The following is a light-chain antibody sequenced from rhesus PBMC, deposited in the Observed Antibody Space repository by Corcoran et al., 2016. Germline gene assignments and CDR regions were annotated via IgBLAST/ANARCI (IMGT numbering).Light chain of an antibody. CDR1: QSISSW. J-gene: IGKJ4*01. V-gene: IGKV1-22*01. CDR2: KAS. Sequence: DIQMTQYPSSLSASVGDTVTITCRASQSISSWLAWYQQKPGKAPKLLIYKASTFQSGVPSRFSGSGSGTDFTLTISSLQSEEFATYYCQQYSSSPLTFGGGTKVEIK. CDR3: QQYSSSPLT.